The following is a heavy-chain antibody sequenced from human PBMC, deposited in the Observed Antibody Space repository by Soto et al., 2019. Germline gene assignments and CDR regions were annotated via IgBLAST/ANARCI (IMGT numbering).Heavy chain of an antibody. Sequence: PGGSLRLSCGASGFIFSEHYLDWVRQAPGKGLEWVGRTRNKANDYTTEYAASVKGRSIISRDDSKNSLYLQMHSLKSEDTAVYYCTRVQYSYGLWYYFDYWGQGTLVTVS. J-gene: IGHJ4*02. CDR2: TRNKANDYTT. V-gene: IGHV3-72*01. CDR1: GFIFSEHY. CDR3: TRVQYSYGLWYYFDY. D-gene: IGHD5-18*01.